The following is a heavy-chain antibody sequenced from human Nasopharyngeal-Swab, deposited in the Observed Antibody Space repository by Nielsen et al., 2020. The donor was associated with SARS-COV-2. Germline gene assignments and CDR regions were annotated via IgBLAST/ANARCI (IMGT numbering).Heavy chain of an antibody. D-gene: IGHD3-16*01. V-gene: IGHV3-33*01. CDR2: IWYDGSNK. J-gene: IGHJ4*02. CDR1: GFTFTSYG. CDR3: MRGAQLGPWY. Sequence: GGSLRLSCAASGFTFTSYGMHWVRQAPGKGLEWVALIWYDGSNKYYADSVKGRFTISRDNSKQILYLQMDSLRAEDTAVYYCMRGAQLGPWYWGQGTLVTVSS.